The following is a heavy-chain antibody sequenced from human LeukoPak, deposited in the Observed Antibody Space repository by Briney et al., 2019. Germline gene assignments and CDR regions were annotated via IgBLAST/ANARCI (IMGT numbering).Heavy chain of an antibody. CDR1: GFTFSSYW. Sequence: GGSLRLSCAASGFTFSSYWMSWVRQAPGKGLEWVANIKQDGSEKYYVDSVKGRFTISRDNAKNSLYLQMNSLRAEDTAVYYRARRTEYSNYYYYYYYYMDVWGKGTTVIVSS. J-gene: IGHJ6*03. V-gene: IGHV3-7*01. CDR2: IKQDGSEK. CDR3: ARRTEYSNYYYYYYYYMDV. D-gene: IGHD4-11*01.